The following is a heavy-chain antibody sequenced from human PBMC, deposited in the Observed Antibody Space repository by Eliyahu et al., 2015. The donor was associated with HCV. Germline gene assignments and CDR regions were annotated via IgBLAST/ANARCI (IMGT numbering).Heavy chain of an antibody. Sequence: QVQLQESGPGLVNPSEXLSLXCPXXGGXIPTYYWSWIRQPPGKGLEWIGYIHYSGSTTYNPSLKSRVTISVDTSKNQFSLNLTSVTAADTAMYYCASGGGGIAVTGTGGWFDPWGQGTLVTVSS. CDR2: IHYSGST. CDR1: GGXIPTYY. D-gene: IGHD6-19*01. J-gene: IGHJ5*02. V-gene: IGHV4-59*01. CDR3: ASGGGGIAVTGTGGWFDP.